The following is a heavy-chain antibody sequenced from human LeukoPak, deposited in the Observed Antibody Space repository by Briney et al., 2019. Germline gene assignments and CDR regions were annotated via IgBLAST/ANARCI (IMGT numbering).Heavy chain of an antibody. V-gene: IGHV3-30*18. D-gene: IGHD3-10*01. CDR1: GFTFSSYG. CDR3: AKGWMGMGLWFLDY. Sequence: GGSLRLSCAASGFTFSSYGMHWVRQAPGKGLEWGAVISYDGSNKYYADSVKGRFTISRDNSKNTLYLQMNSLRAEDTAVYYCAKGWMGMGLWFLDYWGQGTLVTVSS. CDR2: ISYDGSNK. J-gene: IGHJ4*02.